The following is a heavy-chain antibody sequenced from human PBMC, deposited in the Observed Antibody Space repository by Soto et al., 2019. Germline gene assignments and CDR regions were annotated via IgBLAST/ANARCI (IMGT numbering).Heavy chain of an antibody. D-gene: IGHD1-26*01. CDR3: ARDSAGGRAWFDP. CDR2: INHSGST. J-gene: IGHJ5*02. Sequence: SETLSLTCAVYGGSFSGYYWSWIRQPPGKGLEWIGEINHSGSTNYNPSLKSRVTISVDKSKNQFSLKLSSVTAADTAVYYCARDSAGGRAWFDPWGQGTLVTVSS. CDR1: GGSFSGYY. V-gene: IGHV4-34*01.